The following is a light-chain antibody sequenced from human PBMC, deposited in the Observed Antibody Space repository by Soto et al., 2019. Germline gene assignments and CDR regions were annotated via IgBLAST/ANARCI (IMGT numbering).Light chain of an antibody. CDR3: HQRQSWPRT. CDR1: QYINTR. J-gene: IGKJ1*01. Sequence: EIVLTQSPATVSSFPGDRLTLSCRASQYINTRLAWYQHRPGQAPRLLIYQTSIRAAGIPARFSASGSGTDFTLTISDVQPEDFALYYCHQRQSWPRTFGQGTKVDIK. CDR2: QTS. V-gene: IGKV3-11*01.